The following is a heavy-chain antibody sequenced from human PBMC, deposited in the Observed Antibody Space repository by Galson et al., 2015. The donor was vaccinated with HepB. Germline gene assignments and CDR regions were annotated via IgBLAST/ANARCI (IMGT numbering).Heavy chain of an antibody. CDR1: GFTVSSTY. Sequence: SLRLSCAASGFTVSSTYMSWVRQAPGKGLEWVSVLYSGGSTYYADSVKGRFTISRNNSKNTLYLQMNSLRAEDSAVYFCVRDGRSLVTTLSEAFDIWGPGTMVTVSS. V-gene: IGHV3-53*01. J-gene: IGHJ3*02. D-gene: IGHD4-17*01. CDR2: LYSGGST. CDR3: VRDGRSLVTTLSEAFDI.